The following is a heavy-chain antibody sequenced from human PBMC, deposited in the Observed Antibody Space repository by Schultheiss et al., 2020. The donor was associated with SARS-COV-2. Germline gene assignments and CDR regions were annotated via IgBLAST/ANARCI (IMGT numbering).Heavy chain of an antibody. Sequence: LRLSCTVSGGSISSSSYYWGWIRQPPGTGLEWIGYIYLSGSTHYNPSLKSRPSISIDTSTNQFFLSLSSVTAADTAVYYCARNRDQGFDSWGQGTLVTVSS. V-gene: IGHV4-30-4*08. CDR2: IYLSGST. CDR3: ARNRDQGFDS. CDR1: GGSISSSSYY. J-gene: IGHJ4*02.